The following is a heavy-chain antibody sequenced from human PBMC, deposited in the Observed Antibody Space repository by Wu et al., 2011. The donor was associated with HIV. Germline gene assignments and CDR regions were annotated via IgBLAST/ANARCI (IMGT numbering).Heavy chain of an antibody. Sequence: QVQLVQSGAEVKKPGASVKVSCKVSGSTLTELSIHWVRQGPGKGLEWLGGFDPENDERTYTQRVQGTVTMTEDTSTETAYVELTSLTSDDTAVYYCAARQMDDYGDYVSYFNYWGQGTLVAVSS. CDR3: AARQMDDYGDYVSYFNY. J-gene: IGHJ4*02. CDR2: FDPENDER. D-gene: IGHD4-17*01. CDR1: GSTLTELS. V-gene: IGHV1-24*01.